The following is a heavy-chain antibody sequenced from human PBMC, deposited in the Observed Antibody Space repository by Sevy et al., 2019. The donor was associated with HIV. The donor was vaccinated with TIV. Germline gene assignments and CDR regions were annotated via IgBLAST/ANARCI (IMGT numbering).Heavy chain of an antibody. CDR1: GFTFSSYE. CDR2: ISSSGSTI. D-gene: IGHD3-22*01. V-gene: IGHV3-48*03. J-gene: IGHJ4*02. Sequence: GGSLRLSCAASGFTFSSYEMNWVRQAPGKGLEWVSYISSSGSTIYYADSVKGRFTISRDNAKNSLYLQMNSLRAEDTAVYYCARGGYVSRHLSSRFDYWGQGTLVTVSS. CDR3: ARGGYVSRHLSSRFDY.